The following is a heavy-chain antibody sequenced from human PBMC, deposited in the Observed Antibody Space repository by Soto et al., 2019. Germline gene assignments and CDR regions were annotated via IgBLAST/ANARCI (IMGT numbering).Heavy chain of an antibody. CDR2: ISCSGGST. CDR1: GFTFSSDA. D-gene: IGHD1-26*01. J-gene: IGHJ6*02. Sequence: GGSLRLSCAASGFTFSSDAMSWVRQAPWKGLEWVSAISCSGGSTYYADSVKGRFTISRDNSKNTLYLQMNSLRAEDTAVDYCANGRVYSGSYPYYYYGMDVWGQGTTVTVSS. V-gene: IGHV3-23*01. CDR3: ANGRVYSGSYPYYYYGMDV.